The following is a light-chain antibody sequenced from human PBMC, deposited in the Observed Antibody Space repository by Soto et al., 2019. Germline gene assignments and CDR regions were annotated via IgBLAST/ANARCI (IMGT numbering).Light chain of an antibody. V-gene: IGKV3-11*01. CDR1: QSVSSY. CDR2: DAS. J-gene: IGKJ5*01. CDR3: QQRSNWPPIT. Sequence: EIVITQSPGTLSLSPGERATLSCRASQSVSSYLAWYQQKPGQAPRLLIYDASNRATGIPARFSGSGSGTDFTLTISSLEPEDFAVYYCQQRSNWPPITFGQGTRLEI.